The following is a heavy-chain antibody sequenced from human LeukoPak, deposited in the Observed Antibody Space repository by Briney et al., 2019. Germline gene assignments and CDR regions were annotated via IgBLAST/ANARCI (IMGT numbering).Heavy chain of an antibody. CDR2: ISYDGSNK. V-gene: IGHV3-30*04. CDR3: ARVGGLVTTYYYYYMDV. J-gene: IGHJ6*03. Sequence: GGSLRLSCAASGFTFSSYAMHWVRQAPGKGLEWVAVISYDGSNKYYADSVKGRFTISRDNSKNTLYLQMNSLRAEDTAVYYCARVGGLVTTYYYYYMDVWGKGTTVTVSS. CDR1: GFTFSSYA. D-gene: IGHD6-19*01.